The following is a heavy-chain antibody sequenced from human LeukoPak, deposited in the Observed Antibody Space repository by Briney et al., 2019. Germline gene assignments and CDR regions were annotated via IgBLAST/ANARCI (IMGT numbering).Heavy chain of an antibody. V-gene: IGHV3-74*01. J-gene: IGHJ4*02. CDR3: ATKQWLAPPPDS. CDR1: RFTLSKFW. D-gene: IGHD6-19*01. Sequence: GGSLRLSCAASRFTLSKFWMLWVRQAPGKGLESVSRINTDGTVTTYADSVKGRFTVSRDNADNTMFLQMNSVRDEDTAVYYCATKQWLAPPPDSWGQGTPVTVSS. CDR2: INTDGTVT.